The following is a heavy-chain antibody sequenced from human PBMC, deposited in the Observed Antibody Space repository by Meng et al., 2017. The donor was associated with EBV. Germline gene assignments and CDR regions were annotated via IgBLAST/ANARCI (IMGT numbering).Heavy chain of an antibody. J-gene: IGHJ4*02. D-gene: IGHD3-10*01. V-gene: IGHV1-69*01. CDR3: ASESGRGYTPDY. CDR1: GGPFRYYA. Sequence: QVEVVQSAAGGKKPGSSVKVSCKTSGGPFRYYAISWVRQAPGQGLVWLGGFLPRLGAPNYAQKFHGRVKITADESTSTHYMDLSSLRSEDTAIYYCASESGRGYTPDYWGQGTLVTVSS. CDR2: FLPRLGAP.